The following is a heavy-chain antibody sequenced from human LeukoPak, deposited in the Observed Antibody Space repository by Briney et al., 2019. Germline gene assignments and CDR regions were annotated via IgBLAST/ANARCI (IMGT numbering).Heavy chain of an antibody. Sequence: PGGSLRLSCAASGFTFSSYGMHWVRQAPGKGLEWVAVISYDGSNKYYADSVKGRFTISRDNSKNTLYLQMNSLRAEDTAVYYCARDRGSGSYYSQDWGQGTLVTVSS. CDR2: ISYDGSNK. CDR3: ARDRGSGSYYSQD. CDR1: GFTFSSYG. J-gene: IGHJ4*02. V-gene: IGHV3-30*03. D-gene: IGHD3-10*01.